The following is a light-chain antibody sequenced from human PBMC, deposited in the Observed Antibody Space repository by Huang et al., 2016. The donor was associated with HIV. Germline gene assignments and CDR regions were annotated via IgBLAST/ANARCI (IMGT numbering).Light chain of an antibody. V-gene: IGKV1-12*01. CDR1: QDIRGW. J-gene: IGKJ2*01. CDR3: QQASTFPYT. CDR2: GAS. Sequence: DIQMTQSPSSVSASVGDRVSINCRASQDIRGWLAWYQLRRGKAPNLIIFGASTLQSGGPSRFSGAGLGTNFTLTVSSLQPGDFATYFCQQASTFPYTFGQGTKVEI.